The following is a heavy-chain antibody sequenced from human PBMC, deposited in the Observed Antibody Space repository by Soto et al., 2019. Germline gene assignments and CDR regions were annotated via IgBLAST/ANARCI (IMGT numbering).Heavy chain of an antibody. CDR3: VRLIGNSWLEQ. Sequence: SPTLSLTCAISGDGVASITAAWVWLRQYPSRGLEWLGRTYYRSQWYYDYAVSVKSRISINPDTSKNQFSLQLDSLTPEDTAVYFCVRLIGNSWLEQWGQGTLVTVSS. CDR1: GDGVASITAA. CDR2: TYYRSQWYY. D-gene: IGHD2-15*01. J-gene: IGHJ4*02. V-gene: IGHV6-1*01.